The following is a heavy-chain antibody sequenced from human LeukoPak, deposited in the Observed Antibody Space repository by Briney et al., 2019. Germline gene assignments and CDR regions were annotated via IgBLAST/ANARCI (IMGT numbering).Heavy chain of an antibody. CDR3: TTDSEYYYDSSGYYLY. J-gene: IGHJ4*02. CDR2: IKSKTDGRTT. CDR1: GFIFSNAW. D-gene: IGHD3-22*01. V-gene: IGHV3-15*01. Sequence: GGSLRLSCPACGFIFSNAWMSWVRQAAGKGLEWVGRIKSKTDGRTTDYAAPVKGRFTISRDDTKNKLYLQMNSLKTEDTAVYDCTTDSEYYYDSSGYYLYWGQGTLVTVSS.